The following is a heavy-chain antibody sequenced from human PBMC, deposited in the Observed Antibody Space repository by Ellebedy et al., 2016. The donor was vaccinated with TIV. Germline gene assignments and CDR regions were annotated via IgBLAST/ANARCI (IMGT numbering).Heavy chain of an antibody. J-gene: IGHJ4*02. CDR3: ARAPYYGSGSYLDHFDY. CDR1: GGSISSYY. Sequence: MPSETLSLTCTISGGSISSYYWSWIRQPPGKGLEWIGYISYSGSTNYNPSLKSRVTISVDTSKNQFSLRLRSVTAADTAVYYCARAPYYGSGSYLDHFDYWGQGTLVTVSS. V-gene: IGHV4-59*01. D-gene: IGHD3-10*01. CDR2: ISYSGST.